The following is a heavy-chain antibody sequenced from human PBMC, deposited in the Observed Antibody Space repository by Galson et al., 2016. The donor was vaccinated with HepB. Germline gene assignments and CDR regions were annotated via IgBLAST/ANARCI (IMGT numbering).Heavy chain of an antibody. D-gene: IGHD6-19*01. CDR2: ISGSGGST. Sequence: SLRLSCAASGFTFSTYNMNWVRQAPGKGLEWVAAISGSGGSTYYADSVKGRFAISRDNSKNTLYLQMNSLRDEDTAVYYCAREAAVAAACLDYWGQGALVTVSS. CDR3: AREAAVAAACLDY. CDR1: GFTFSTYN. J-gene: IGHJ4*02. V-gene: IGHV3-23*01.